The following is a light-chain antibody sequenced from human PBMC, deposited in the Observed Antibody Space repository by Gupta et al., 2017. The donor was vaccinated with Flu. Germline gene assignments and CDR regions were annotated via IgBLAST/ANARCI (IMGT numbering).Light chain of an antibody. Sequence: DVVVTQSPISLPVTPGEPASISCRSSQSLLASNGYNYLDWYVQKPGQSPQLLIYLGSNRASGVPDRFSGSGSGTDFTLKISIVEAEDVGVYYCMQAIQIPKTFGQGTKVEIK. CDR1: QSLLASNGYNY. J-gene: IGKJ1*01. V-gene: IGKV2-28*01. CDR2: LGS. CDR3: MQAIQIPKT.